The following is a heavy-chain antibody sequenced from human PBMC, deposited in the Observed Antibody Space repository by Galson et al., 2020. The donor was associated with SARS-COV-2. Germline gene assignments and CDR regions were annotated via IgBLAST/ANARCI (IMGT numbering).Heavy chain of an antibody. D-gene: IGHD3-16*01. J-gene: IGHJ6*03. CDR3: ARDYRFTIVLGSYYYMDV. Sequence: SETLSLTCTVSGGSITSSNSYWRWLRQHPGKGLEWIGDISYSGTTDYNPSLKSRTIISMDTSKTQFSLVVTSLTAADTAVYYCARDYRFTIVLGSYYYMDVWGKGTTVIVSS. CDR1: GGSITSSNSY. CDR2: ISYSGTT. V-gene: IGHV4-31*03.